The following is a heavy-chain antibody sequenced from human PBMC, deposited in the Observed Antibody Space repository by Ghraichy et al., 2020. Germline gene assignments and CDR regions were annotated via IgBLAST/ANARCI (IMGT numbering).Heavy chain of an antibody. CDR3: AGIQPLLSGVDY. V-gene: IGHV4-59*01. CDR2: IYYSGST. D-gene: IGHD5-18*01. CDR1: GGSISSYY. Sequence: SETLSLTCTVSGGSISSYYWSWIRQPPGKGLEWIGYIYYSGSTNYNPSLKSRVTISVDTSKNQFSLKLSSVTAADTAVYYCAGIQPLLSGVDYWGQGTLVTVSS. J-gene: IGHJ4*02.